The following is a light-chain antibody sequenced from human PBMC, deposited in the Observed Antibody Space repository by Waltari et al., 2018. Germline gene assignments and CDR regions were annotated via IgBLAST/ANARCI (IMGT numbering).Light chain of an antibody. J-gene: IGLJ1*01. Sequence: QSALTQPPSASGSPGQSVTISCIGSSSDVIPYNYVSWYQQHPGKAPNLIIYEVSRRPSGVPDRFSGSKSGNTASLTVSGLQAEDEADYYCSSNAIGSNQFYVFGTGTKVTAL. CDR3: SSNAIGSNQFYV. V-gene: IGLV2-8*01. CDR2: EVS. CDR1: SSDVIPYNY.